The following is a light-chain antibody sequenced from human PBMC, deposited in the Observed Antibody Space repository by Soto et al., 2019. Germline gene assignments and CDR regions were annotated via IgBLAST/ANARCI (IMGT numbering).Light chain of an antibody. CDR2: EVN. J-gene: IGLJ1*01. Sequence: QSALAQPRSVSGSPGQSVTISCTGTGNDVGAYNYVSWYQQHPGRPPKLMIYEVNDRPSGVSNRFSGSKSGNTASLTISGLQAEDEADYYCSSYTSSSTYVFGTGTKVTVL. CDR3: SSYTSSSTYV. V-gene: IGLV2-14*01. CDR1: GNDVGAYNY.